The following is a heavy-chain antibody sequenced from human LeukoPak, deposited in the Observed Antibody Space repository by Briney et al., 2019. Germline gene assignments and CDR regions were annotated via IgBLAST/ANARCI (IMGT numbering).Heavy chain of an antibody. CDR3: ARDDSSGYYFGLLDY. J-gene: IGHJ4*02. CDR2: ISYDGSNK. Sequence: GGSLRLSCAASGFTFSSYAMHWVRQAPGKGLEWVAVISYDGSNKYYADSVKGRFTISRDNSKNTLYLQMNSLRAEDTAAYYCARDDSSGYYFGLLDYWGQGTLVTVSS. V-gene: IGHV3-30-3*01. D-gene: IGHD3-22*01. CDR1: GFTFSSYA.